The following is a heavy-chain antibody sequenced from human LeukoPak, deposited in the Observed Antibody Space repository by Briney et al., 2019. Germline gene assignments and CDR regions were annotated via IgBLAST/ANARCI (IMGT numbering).Heavy chain of an antibody. D-gene: IGHD6-19*01. J-gene: IGHJ4*02. CDR3: ARDLQGWYFDF. Sequence: PSETLSLTCIVSGGSINSYYWSWIRQPQGKGLEWIGYMHYNGNTNYNPSLRSRVTMSVDTSKNQFSLKLSSVTAADAAVYFCARDLQGWYFDFWGQGALVTVSS. CDR1: GGSINSYY. CDR2: MHYNGNT. V-gene: IGHV4-59*01.